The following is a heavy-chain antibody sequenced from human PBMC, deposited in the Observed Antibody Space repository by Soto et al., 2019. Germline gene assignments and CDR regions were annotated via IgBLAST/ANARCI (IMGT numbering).Heavy chain of an antibody. CDR1: GGSISSYY. CDR2: IYYSGST. D-gene: IGHD3-10*01. Sequence: SETLSLTCTVSGGSISSYYWSWIRQPPGEGLEWIGYIYYSGSTNYNPSLKSRVTISVDMSKNQFSLKLSSVTAADTAVYYCARDNRFGELFYWGQGTLVTVS. CDR3: ARDNRFGELFY. V-gene: IGHV4-59*01. J-gene: IGHJ4*02.